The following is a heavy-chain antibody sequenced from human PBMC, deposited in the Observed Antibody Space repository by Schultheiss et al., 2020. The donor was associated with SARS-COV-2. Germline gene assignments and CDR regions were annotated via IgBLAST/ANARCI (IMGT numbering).Heavy chain of an antibody. D-gene: IGHD6-19*01. J-gene: IGHJ4*02. Sequence: GGSLRLSCAASGFTVSSNYMSWVRQAPGKGLEWVSVIYSGGSTYYADSVKGRFTISRDNSKNTLYLQMNSLRAEDTAVYYCARAPIWYSSGWLDYWGQGTLVTVSS. V-gene: IGHV3-53*01. CDR3: ARAPIWYSSGWLDY. CDR2: IYSGGST. CDR1: GFTVSSNY.